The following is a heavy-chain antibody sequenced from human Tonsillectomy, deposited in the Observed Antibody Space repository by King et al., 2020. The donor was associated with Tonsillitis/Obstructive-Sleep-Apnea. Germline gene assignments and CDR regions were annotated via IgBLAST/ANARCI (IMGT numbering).Heavy chain of an antibody. CDR3: AHRGNWITGHSFDY. CDR2: IYWDDDK. V-gene: IGHV2-5*02. CDR1: GFSLSTSGVG. Sequence: ITLQESGPTLVKPTQTLTLTCTFSGFSLSTSGVGVGWIRQPPGKALEWLALIYWDDDKRYSPSLKSRLTITKDTSKNQVVLTMTNMDPVDTATYYCAHRGNWITGHSFDYWGQGTLVTVSS. J-gene: IGHJ4*02. D-gene: IGHD1-14*01.